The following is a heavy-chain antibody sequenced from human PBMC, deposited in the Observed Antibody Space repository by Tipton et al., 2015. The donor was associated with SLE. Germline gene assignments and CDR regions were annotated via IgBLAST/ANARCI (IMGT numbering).Heavy chain of an antibody. Sequence: LRLSCTVSRGSISSHYWSWIRQPPGKGLEWIGYIYYSGSTNYNPSLKSRVTISVDTSKNQFSLKLSSVTAADTAVYYCARGLRYSSSWYRTLFDYWGQGTLVTVSS. J-gene: IGHJ4*02. CDR1: RGSISSHY. CDR2: IYYSGST. V-gene: IGHV4-59*11. D-gene: IGHD6-13*01. CDR3: ARGLRYSSSWYRTLFDY.